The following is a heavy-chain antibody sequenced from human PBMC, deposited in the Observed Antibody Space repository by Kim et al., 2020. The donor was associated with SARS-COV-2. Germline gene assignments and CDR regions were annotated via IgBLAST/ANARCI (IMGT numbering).Heavy chain of an antibody. Sequence: GGSLRLSCAASGFTFSSYAMSWVRQAPGKGLEWVSAISGSGGSTYYADSVKGRFTISRDNSKNTLYLQMNSLRAEDTAVYYCAKDLYYYDSSGIEDYWGQGTLVTVSS. V-gene: IGHV3-23*01. CDR1: GFTFSSYA. CDR3: AKDLYYYDSSGIEDY. D-gene: IGHD3-22*01. CDR2: ISGSGGST. J-gene: IGHJ4*02.